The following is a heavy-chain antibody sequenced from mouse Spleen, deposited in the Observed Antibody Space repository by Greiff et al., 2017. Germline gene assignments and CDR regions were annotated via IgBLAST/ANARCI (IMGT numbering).Heavy chain of an antibody. CDR1: GFSLTNYA. Sequence: QVQLKQSGPGLVAPSQSLSITCTVSGFSLTNYAVHWVRPSSGKGLEWLGVVWSDGSTDYNSAFISRLSISKDNSKSQVFFKMNSLQADDTAIYYGARTDSYYSYDTWFAYWGQGTLVTVSA. CDR2: VWSDGST. D-gene: IGHD2-12*01. CDR3: ARTDSYYSYDTWFAY. V-gene: IGHV2-4-1*01. J-gene: IGHJ3*01.